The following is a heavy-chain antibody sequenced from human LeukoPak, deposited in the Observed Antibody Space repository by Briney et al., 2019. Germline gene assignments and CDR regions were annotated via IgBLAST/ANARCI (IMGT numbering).Heavy chain of an antibody. D-gene: IGHD4-11*01. V-gene: IGHV1-69*04. CDR2: IIPILGIA. J-gene: IGHJ4*02. CDR3: ARVSVTTVTTDFDY. CDR1: GGTFSSYA. Sequence: ASVKVSCKASGGTFSSYAISWVRQAPGQGLEWMGKIIPILGIANYAQKFQGRVTITADKSTSTAYMELSSLRSEDTAVYYCARVSVTTVTTDFDYWGQGTLVTVSS.